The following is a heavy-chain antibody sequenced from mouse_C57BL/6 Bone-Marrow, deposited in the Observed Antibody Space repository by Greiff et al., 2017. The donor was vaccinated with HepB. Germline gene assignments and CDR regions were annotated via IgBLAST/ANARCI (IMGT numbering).Heavy chain of an antibody. D-gene: IGHD2-3*01. CDR1: GYTFTGYW. CDR2: ILPGSGNT. Sequence: QVQLKQSGAELMKPGASVKLSCKATGYTFTGYWIEWVKQRPGHGLEWIGEILPGSGNTNYNEKFKGKATFTADTSSNTAYMQLSSLTTEDSAIYYCARWMGDGYYLDYWGQGTTLTVSS. CDR3: ARWMGDGYYLDY. V-gene: IGHV1-9*01. J-gene: IGHJ2*01.